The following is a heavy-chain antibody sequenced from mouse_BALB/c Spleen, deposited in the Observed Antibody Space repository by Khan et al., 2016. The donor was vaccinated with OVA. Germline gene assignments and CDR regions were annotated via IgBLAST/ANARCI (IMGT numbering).Heavy chain of an antibody. CDR3: ARKRGVHYNMDF. J-gene: IGHJ4*01. Sequence: QVQLQQSGPGLVQPSQSLSITCTVSGFSLTNYGVHWIRQSPGRGLEWLGLIWSGGNTDYNAAFISRLTISKDNTKSQVFFKMNSLQADDTAIYCGARKRGVHYNMDFWGQGISVTVSS. CDR1: GFSLTNYG. CDR2: IWSGGNT. V-gene: IGHV2-2*01.